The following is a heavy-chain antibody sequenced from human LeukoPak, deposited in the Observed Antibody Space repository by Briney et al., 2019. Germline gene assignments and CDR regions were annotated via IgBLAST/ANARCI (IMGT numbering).Heavy chain of an antibody. CDR3: AKVVGPTTGFDY. CDR1: GFTFSSYA. D-gene: IGHD1-26*01. CDR2: ISGSGSST. J-gene: IGHJ4*02. Sequence: PGGSLRLSCAASGFTFSSYAMSWVRQAPGKGLEWVSTISGSGSSTYYADSVKGRFTISRDNSKNTLYLQMNSLRAEDTAVYYCAKVVGPTTGFDYWGQGTLVTVSS. V-gene: IGHV3-23*01.